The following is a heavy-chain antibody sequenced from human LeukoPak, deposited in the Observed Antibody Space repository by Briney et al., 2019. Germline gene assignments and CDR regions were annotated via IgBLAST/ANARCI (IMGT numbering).Heavy chain of an antibody. CDR1: GFTFSSYA. J-gene: IGHJ5*02. Sequence: GGSLGLSCAASGFTFSSYAMSGVRQPPGRGLEWGSAISGSGGSTYYADSVKGRFTISRDNSKNTLYLQMNSLRAEDTAVYYCAKGLYFDWFDPWGQGTLVTVSS. CDR2: ISGSGGST. V-gene: IGHV3-23*01. CDR3: AKGLYFDWFDP. D-gene: IGHD3-9*01.